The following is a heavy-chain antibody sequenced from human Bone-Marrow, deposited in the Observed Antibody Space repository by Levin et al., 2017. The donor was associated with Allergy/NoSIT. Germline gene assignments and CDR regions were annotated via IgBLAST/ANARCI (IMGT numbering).Heavy chain of an antibody. Sequence: ASVKVSCKASGGSFSKYSITWVRQAPGQGLEWLGGIIPMFGATNYADKFRGRVTLAADESTNTVYFELSSLTSEDTAVYYCAKAGETYFDSGGPSYFDHWGPGTPVTVSS. J-gene: IGHJ4*02. CDR3: AKAGETYFDSGGPSYFDH. CDR2: IIPMFGAT. D-gene: IGHD1-26*01. CDR1: GGSFSKYS. V-gene: IGHV1-69*13.